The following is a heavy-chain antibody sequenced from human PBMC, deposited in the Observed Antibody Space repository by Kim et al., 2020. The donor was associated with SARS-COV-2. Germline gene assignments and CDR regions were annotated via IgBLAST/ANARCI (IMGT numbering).Heavy chain of an antibody. CDR3: ARRGPQRITMFGVVLYGNYFDY. V-gene: IGHV4-34*01. D-gene: IGHD3-3*01. CDR1: GGSFSGYY. CDR2: INHSGST. Sequence: SETLSLTCAVYGGSFSGYYWSWIRQPPGKGLEWIGEINHSGSTNYNPSLKSRVTISVDTSKNQFSLKLSSVTAADTAVYYCARRGPQRITMFGVVLYGNYFDYWGQGTLVTVSS. J-gene: IGHJ4*02.